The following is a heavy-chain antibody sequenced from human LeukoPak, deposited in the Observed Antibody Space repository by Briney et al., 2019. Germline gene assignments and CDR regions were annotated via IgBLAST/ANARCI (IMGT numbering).Heavy chain of an antibody. V-gene: IGHV3-7*03. CDR2: IKQDGSEK. CDR1: GFTFSSYS. J-gene: IGHJ4*02. Sequence: GGSLRLSCAASGFTFSSYSMNWVRQAPGKGLEWVANIKQDGSEKYYVDSVKGRFTISRDNAKNSLYLQMNSLRAEDTAVYYCARDREGDFDYWGQGTLVTVSS. CDR3: ARDREGDFDY.